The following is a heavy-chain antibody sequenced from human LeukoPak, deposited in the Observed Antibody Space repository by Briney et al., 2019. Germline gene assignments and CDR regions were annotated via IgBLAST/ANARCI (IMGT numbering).Heavy chain of an antibody. Sequence: GASVKVSCKASGGTFSSYAISWVRQAPGQGLEWMGRIIPILGIANYAQKFQGRVTITADKSTSTAYMELSSLRSEDTAVYYCARVSTDHYGSGSYSHWFDPWGQGTLVTVSS. V-gene: IGHV1-69*04. CDR1: GGTFSSYA. CDR2: IIPILGIA. J-gene: IGHJ5*02. CDR3: ARVSTDHYGSGSYSHWFDP. D-gene: IGHD3-10*01.